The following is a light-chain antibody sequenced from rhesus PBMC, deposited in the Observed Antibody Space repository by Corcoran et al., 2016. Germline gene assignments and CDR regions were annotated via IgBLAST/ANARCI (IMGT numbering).Light chain of an antibody. J-gene: IGLJ1*01. V-gene: IGLV2S7*01. CDR3: CSYTTSTTYI. Sequence: QSAPTPPPSVSGSPGQSGTISCTGTSSDIGGYHYVSWYQQHPGKAPKLMIYGVSNRPSGVSDRFSGSKSGNTASLTISGLQAEDEADYYGCSYTTSTTYIFGAGTRLTVL. CDR2: GVS. CDR1: SSDIGGYHY.